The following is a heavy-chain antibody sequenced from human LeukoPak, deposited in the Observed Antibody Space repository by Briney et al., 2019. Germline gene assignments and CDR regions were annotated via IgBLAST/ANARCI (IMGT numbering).Heavy chain of an antibody. J-gene: IGHJ4*02. CDR2: IYSGGST. CDR3: ARAESGQWYIDY. V-gene: IGHV3-66*01. Sequence: GGSLGLSCAASGFTVSSNYMSWVRQAPGKGLEWVSLIYSGGSTYYADSVKGRFTISRDNSKNTLYLQMNSLRAEDTAVYYCARAESGQWYIDYWGQGTLVTVSS. CDR1: GFTVSSNY. D-gene: IGHD6-19*01.